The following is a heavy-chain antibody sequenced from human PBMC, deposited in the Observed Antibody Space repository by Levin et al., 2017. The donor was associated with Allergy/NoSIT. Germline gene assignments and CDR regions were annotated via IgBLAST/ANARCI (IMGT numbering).Heavy chain of an antibody. D-gene: IGHD6-13*01. V-gene: IGHV3-21*01. CDR2: ISSSSSYI. CDR1: GFTFSSYS. CDR3: ARDRSSIAAADAGDY. Sequence: GESLKISCAASGFTFSSYSMNWVRQAPGKGLEWVSSISSSSSYIYYADSVKGRFTISRDNAKNSLYLQMNSLRAEDTAVYYCARDRSSIAAADAGDYWGQGTLVTVSS. J-gene: IGHJ4*02.